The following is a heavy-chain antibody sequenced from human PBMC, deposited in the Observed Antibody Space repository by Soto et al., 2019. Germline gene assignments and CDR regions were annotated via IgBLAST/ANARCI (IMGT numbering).Heavy chain of an antibody. Sequence: SAARSLTCDVPGGSISSYHWSWSRQPTRKGLEGIGDIYYSGSTNYNPSLKSRVTISVDTSKNQFSLKLSSVTAADTAVYYCATLTSDYDILTGYQLGPTFDYWGQGTLVTVS. CDR1: GGSISSYH. CDR2: IYYSGST. J-gene: IGHJ4*02. V-gene: IGHV4-59*01. D-gene: IGHD3-9*01. CDR3: ATLTSDYDILTGYQLGPTFDY.